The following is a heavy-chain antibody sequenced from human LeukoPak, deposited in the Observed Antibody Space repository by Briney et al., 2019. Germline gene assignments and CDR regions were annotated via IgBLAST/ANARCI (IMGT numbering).Heavy chain of an antibody. Sequence: SVKVSCKASGGTFSSYAISWVRQAPGQGLEWMGGIIPIFGTANYAQKFQGRVTMTRNTSISTAYMELSSLRSEDTAVYYCARNQASGFDYWGQGTLITVSS. D-gene: IGHD3-10*01. CDR2: IIPIFGTA. CDR3: ARNQASGFDY. J-gene: IGHJ4*02. V-gene: IGHV1-69*05. CDR1: GGTFSSYA.